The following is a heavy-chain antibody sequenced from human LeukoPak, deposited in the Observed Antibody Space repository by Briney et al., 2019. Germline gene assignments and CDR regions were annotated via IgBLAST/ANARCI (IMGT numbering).Heavy chain of an antibody. V-gene: IGHV4-34*01. CDR3: ASPLRQQWLVRGDAFDI. CDR1: GGSFSGYY. J-gene: IGHJ3*02. CDR2: INHSGST. D-gene: IGHD6-19*01. Sequence: SETLSLTCAVYGGSFSGYYWSWIRQPPGKGLEWIGEINHSGSTNYNPSLKSRVTISVDTSKNQFSLKLSSVTAADTAVYYCASPLRQQWLVRGDAFDIWGQGTMVTVSS.